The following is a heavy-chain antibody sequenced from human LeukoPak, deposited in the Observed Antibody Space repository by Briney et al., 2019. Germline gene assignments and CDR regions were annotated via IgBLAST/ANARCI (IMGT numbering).Heavy chain of an antibody. Sequence: GGSLRLSCQTSGFVFSNYGMHWVRQAPGKGLEWVGRIKSKTDGGTTDYAAPVKGRFTISRDDSKNTLYLQMNSLKTEDTAVYYCTTYYYDSSGLDYWGQGTLVTVSS. CDR2: IKSKTDGGTT. D-gene: IGHD3-22*01. V-gene: IGHV3-15*01. CDR1: GFVFSNYG. J-gene: IGHJ4*02. CDR3: TTYYYDSSGLDY.